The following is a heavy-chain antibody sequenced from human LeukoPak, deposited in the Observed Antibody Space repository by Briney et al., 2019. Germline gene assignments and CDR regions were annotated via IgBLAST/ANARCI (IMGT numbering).Heavy chain of an antibody. CDR2: IIAGGST. CDR3: ARDQMDY. J-gene: IGHJ4*02. V-gene: IGHV3-53*01. Sequence: GGSLRLSCAVSGLTVGSTYMSWVRQAPGKGPEWVSIIIAGGSTYHADSVKGRFTITRDDSKNTLYLQMNSLRAEDAAVYYCARDQMDYWGQGTLVTVSS. CDR1: GLTVGSTY.